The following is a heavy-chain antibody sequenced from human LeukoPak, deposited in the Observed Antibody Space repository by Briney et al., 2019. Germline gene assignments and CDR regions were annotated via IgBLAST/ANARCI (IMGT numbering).Heavy chain of an antibody. D-gene: IGHD3-16*01. V-gene: IGHV3-30*02. Sequence: GGSLRLSCAASGFTFSSYGMHWVRQALGKGLEWVAFIRSDGTNKYYRDSVEGRFTVSRDNSKNTLFLQMNSLRPEDTAIYYCAKDPSNASRTLDIWGQGTLVTVSS. CDR2: IRSDGTNK. J-gene: IGHJ3*02. CDR3: AKDPSNASRTLDI. CDR1: GFTFSSYG.